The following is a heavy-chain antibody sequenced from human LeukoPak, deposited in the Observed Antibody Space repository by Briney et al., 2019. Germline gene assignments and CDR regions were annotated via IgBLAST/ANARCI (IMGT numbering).Heavy chain of an antibody. J-gene: IGHJ4*02. Sequence: PGGSLRLSCAASGFTFSCYGMHGVRQAPGKGLEWVAVISYDGSNKYYADSVKGRFTISRKNSKNTLYPQMNSLRAEDTGGYYWGKRGPVDWGPVLDYWGQGTLVTVSS. V-gene: IGHV3-30*18. CDR2: ISYDGSNK. CDR3: GKRGPVDWGPVLDY. D-gene: IGHD3/OR15-3a*01. CDR1: GFTFSCYG.